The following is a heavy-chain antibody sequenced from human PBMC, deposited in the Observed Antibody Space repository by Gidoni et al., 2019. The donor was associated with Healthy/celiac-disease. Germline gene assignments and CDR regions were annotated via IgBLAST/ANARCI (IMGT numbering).Heavy chain of an antibody. CDR2: ISGSGGST. CDR1: GFTFSSYA. J-gene: IGHJ4*02. V-gene: IGHV3-23*01. D-gene: IGHD3-10*01. CDR3: AKGGSGSVLDY. Sequence: EVPLLESGGGLVQPGGSLRLSCAAYGFTFSSYAMSWFRQAPGKGREWVSAISGSGGSTYYADSVKGRFTISRDNSKNTLYLQVNSLRAEDTAVYYCAKGGSGSVLDYWGQGTLVTVSS.